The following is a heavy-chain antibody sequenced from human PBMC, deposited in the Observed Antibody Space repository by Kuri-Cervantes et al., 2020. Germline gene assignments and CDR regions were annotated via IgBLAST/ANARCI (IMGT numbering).Heavy chain of an antibody. Sequence: GGSLRLPCVASGFTFSSYAMSWVRQAPGKGLEWVSAISGSGGSTYCADSVKGRFTISRDNSKNTLYLQMNSLRAEDTAVYYCAKEYCSGGSCYFYYYYYGMDVWGQGTTVTGSS. CDR3: AKEYCSGGSCYFYYYYYGMDV. V-gene: IGHV3-23*01. CDR2: ISGSGGST. CDR1: GFTFSSYA. J-gene: IGHJ6*02. D-gene: IGHD2-15*01.